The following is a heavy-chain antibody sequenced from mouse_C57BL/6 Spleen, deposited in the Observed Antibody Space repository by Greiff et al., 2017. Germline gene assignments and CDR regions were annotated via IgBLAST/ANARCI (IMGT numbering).Heavy chain of an antibody. V-gene: IGHV5-9-1*02. CDR1: GFTFSSYA. J-gene: IGHJ3*01. D-gene: IGHD1-1*01. CDR2: ISSGGDYI. Sequence: EVKLVESGEGLVKPGGSLKLSCAASGFTFSSYAMSWVRQTPEKRLEWVAYISSGGDYIYYADTVKGRFTISRDNARNTLYLQMSSLKSEDTAMYYCTRDERDYYGSSFAYWGQGTLVTVSA. CDR3: TRDERDYYGSSFAY.